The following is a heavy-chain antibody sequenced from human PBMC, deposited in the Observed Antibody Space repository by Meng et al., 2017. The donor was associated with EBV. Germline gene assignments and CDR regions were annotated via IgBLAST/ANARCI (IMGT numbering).Heavy chain of an antibody. CDR3: ASESGRGYTPDY. V-gene: IGHV1-69*01. J-gene: IGHJ4*02. CDR2: FLPRLGAS. D-gene: IGHD3-10*01. Sequence: QVQLVQCAGELKTHGSSVKVSCKTSGGPFRYYAISWVRQAPGQGLEWLGGFLPRLGASNYAQKFHGRVKITADESTSTHYMDLSSLRSEDTAIYYCASESGRGYTPDYWGQGTLVTASS. CDR1: GGPFRYYA.